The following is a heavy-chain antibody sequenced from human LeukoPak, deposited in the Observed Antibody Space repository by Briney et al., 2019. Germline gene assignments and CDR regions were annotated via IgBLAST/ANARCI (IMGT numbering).Heavy chain of an antibody. CDR1: GYTFTSYD. CDR2: MNPNSGNT. J-gene: IGHJ3*02. D-gene: IGHD6-19*01. V-gene: IGHV1-8*01. Sequence: ASVKVSCKASGYTFTSYDINWVRQATGQGLEWMGWMNPNSGNTGYAQKFQGRVTMTRNTSISTAYMELSSLRSEDTAVYYCARGDGIAVEDAFDIWGQGTMVTVSS. CDR3: ARGDGIAVEDAFDI.